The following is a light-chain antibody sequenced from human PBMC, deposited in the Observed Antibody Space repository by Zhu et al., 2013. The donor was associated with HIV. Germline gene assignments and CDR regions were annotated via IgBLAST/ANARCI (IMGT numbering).Light chain of an antibody. Sequence: SYELTQPSSVSVSPGQTARITCSGDVLAKKYARWFQQKPGQAPVLVIYKDSERPSGIPERFSGSSSGTTVTLTISGAQVEDEADYYCYSAADNTWVFGGGTKLTVL. J-gene: IGLJ3*02. CDR1: VLAKKY. CDR3: YSAADNTWV. CDR2: KDS. V-gene: IGLV3-27*01.